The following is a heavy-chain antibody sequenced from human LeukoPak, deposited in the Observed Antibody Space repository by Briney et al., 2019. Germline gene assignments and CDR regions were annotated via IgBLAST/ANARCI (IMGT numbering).Heavy chain of an antibody. J-gene: IGHJ4*02. CDR1: GFTVSSNH. CDR3: SKDYDYGDYAADY. D-gene: IGHD4-17*01. CDR2: IYSGGST. Sequence: GGSLRLSCAASGFTVSSNHMSWVRQAPGKGLEWVSVIYSGGSTYYADSVKGRFTISRDNSKNTLYLQMNSLRAEDTAVYYCSKDYDYGDYAADYWGQGTLVTVSS. V-gene: IGHV3-53*01.